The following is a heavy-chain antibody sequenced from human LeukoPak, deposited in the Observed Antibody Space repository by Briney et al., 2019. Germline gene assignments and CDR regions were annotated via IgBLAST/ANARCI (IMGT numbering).Heavy chain of an antibody. CDR2: ISAYNGNT. D-gene: IGHD2-2*01. CDR1: GYTFTSYG. Sequence: ASVKVSCKASGYTFTSYGISWVRQAPGQGLEWMGWISAYNGNTNYAQKLQGRVTMTTDTSTSTAYMELRSLRSDDTAVYYCARSPIVVVPAAKESTLDYWGQGTLDTVSS. CDR3: ARSPIVVVPAAKESTLDY. J-gene: IGHJ4*02. V-gene: IGHV1-18*01.